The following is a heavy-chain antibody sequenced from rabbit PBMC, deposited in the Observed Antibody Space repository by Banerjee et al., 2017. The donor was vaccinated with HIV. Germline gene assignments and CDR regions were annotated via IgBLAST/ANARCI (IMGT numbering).Heavy chain of an antibody. CDR1: GFSFSNIYY. Sequence: QEQLEESGGDLVKPEGSLTLTCTASGFSFSNIYYMCWVRQAPGKGLEWIACIYPDDDNTDYASWVNGRFTISLDNAQNTVPLQMTNLTAADTATYFCARNDYSSARGADLWGQGTLVTVS. V-gene: IGHV1S45*01. J-gene: IGHJ3*01. CDR3: ARNDYSSARGADL. D-gene: IGHD4-1*01. CDR2: IYPDDDNT.